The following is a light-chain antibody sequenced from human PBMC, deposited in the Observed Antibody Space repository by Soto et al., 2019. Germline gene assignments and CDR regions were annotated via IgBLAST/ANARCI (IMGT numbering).Light chain of an antibody. Sequence: AIQLTQSPSSLSASIGDRVTITCRASQGISSDLAWYHQKPGKAPKLLIYDASTLEAGVPSRFSGSGSGTDFTLTITSLQPEDFATYYCQQFLNDPLAFGGGTRVEIK. CDR2: DAS. CDR3: QQFLNDPLA. V-gene: IGKV1D-13*01. CDR1: QGISSD. J-gene: IGKJ4*01.